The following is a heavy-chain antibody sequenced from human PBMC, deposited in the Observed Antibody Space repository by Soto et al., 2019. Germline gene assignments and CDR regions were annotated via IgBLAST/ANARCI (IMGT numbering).Heavy chain of an antibody. D-gene: IGHD4-4*01. J-gene: IGHJ4*02. Sequence: GGSLRLSCVVSGSTFSSYNMNWVRQAPGKGLEWVTYISGSGSTIYYADSVKGRFTTSRDNVKNSLYLQMNSLRDEDTAVYYCARSKYIDYWGQGTLVTVSS. CDR3: ARSKYIDY. CDR2: ISGSGSTI. CDR1: GSTFSSYN. V-gene: IGHV3-48*02.